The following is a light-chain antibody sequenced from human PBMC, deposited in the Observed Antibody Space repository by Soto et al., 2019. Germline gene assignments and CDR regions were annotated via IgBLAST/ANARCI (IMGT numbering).Light chain of an antibody. CDR3: QQSYQTPYT. J-gene: IGKJ2*01. V-gene: IGKV1-39*01. CDR1: QSISTF. CDR2: AAS. Sequence: IQLTQSPSSLSASVGDTVTITCRPSQSISTFLNWYQHKPGKAPNLLIQAASSLLSGVPSRFSGSGSETEFTLTIRGLRPEDFATYYCQQSYQTPYTFGQGTSLEIK.